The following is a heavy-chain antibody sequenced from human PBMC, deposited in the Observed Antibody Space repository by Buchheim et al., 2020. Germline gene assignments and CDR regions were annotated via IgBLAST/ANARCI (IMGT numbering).Heavy chain of an antibody. CDR2: MNPNSGNT. D-gene: IGHD2-2*01. J-gene: IGHJ5*02. CDR3: AREGFCSSTSCPKVMNWFDP. CDR1: GYTFSSHD. V-gene: IGHV1-8*01. Sequence: QVQLVQSGAEVKKPGASVKVSCKASGYTFSSHDINWVRQATGQGLEWMGWMNPNSGNTGYAQKFQGRVTMTRNTSISTAYMELSSLRSDDTAVYYCAREGFCSSTSCPKVMNWFDPWGQGTL.